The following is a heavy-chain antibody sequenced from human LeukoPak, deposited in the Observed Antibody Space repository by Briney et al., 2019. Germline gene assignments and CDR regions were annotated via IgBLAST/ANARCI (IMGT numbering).Heavy chain of an antibody. CDR2: IYTSGST. CDR3: ARDRIPISYSGYDSEYYFDY. D-gene: IGHD5-12*01. V-gene: IGHV4-61*02. J-gene: IGHJ4*02. Sequence: PSQTLSLTCTVSGGSISSGSYYWSWIRQPAGKGLGWIGRIYTSGSTNYNPFLKSRVTISVDTSKNQFSLKLSSVTAADTAVYYCARDRIPISYSGYDSEYYFDYWGQGTLVTVSS. CDR1: GGSISSGSYY.